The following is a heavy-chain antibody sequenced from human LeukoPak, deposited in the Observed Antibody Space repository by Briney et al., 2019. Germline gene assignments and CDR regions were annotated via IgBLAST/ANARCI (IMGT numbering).Heavy chain of an antibody. CDR1: GYTFTNFG. D-gene: IGHD3-22*01. V-gene: IGHV1-18*01. J-gene: IGHJ4*01. CDR3: ARSHSGSLSAPFDF. Sequence: ASVKVSCKASGYTFTNFGIIWVRQAPGQGLEWMGWISAYNGNTKYSQRVQGRVTLTADTSTSTAYMEIRSLRFDDTAIYYCARSHSGSLSAPFDFWGQGTLVTVSS. CDR2: ISAYNGNT.